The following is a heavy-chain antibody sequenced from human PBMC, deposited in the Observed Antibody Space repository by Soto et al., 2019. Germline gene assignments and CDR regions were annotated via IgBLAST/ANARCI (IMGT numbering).Heavy chain of an antibody. Sequence: SETLSLTCSVSGGSIRTGGYSRSWIRQHPGKGLEWIGYIFYSGTTYYNPSLKSRVTISVDTSKNQFSLKLSSATAADTAVYYCARSVDPWGEGTLVTVSS. CDR1: GGSIRTGGYS. CDR2: IFYSGTT. CDR3: ARSVDP. V-gene: IGHV4-31*03. J-gene: IGHJ5*02.